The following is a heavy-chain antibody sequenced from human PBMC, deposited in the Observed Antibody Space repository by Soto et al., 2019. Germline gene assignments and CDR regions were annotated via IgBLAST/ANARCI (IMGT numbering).Heavy chain of an antibody. CDR1: GFTFSSYA. V-gene: IGHV3-23*01. Sequence: EVQLLESGGGLVQPGGSLRLSCAASGFTFSSYAMSWVRQAPGKGLEWVSAISGSGGSTYYADSVKGRFTISRDNSKNTLYLQMNSLRAEDTAVYYCAKAPGDVVKYYYYYYYYMDVWGKGTTVTVSS. D-gene: IGHD2-2*01. J-gene: IGHJ6*03. CDR3: AKAPGDVVKYYYYYYYYMDV. CDR2: ISGSGGST.